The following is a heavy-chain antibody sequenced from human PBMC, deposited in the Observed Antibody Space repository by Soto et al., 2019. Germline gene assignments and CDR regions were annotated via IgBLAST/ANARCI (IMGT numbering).Heavy chain of an antibody. CDR3: AGIGTTVDV. V-gene: IGHV4-31*03. CDR1: AVSITSAGFY. D-gene: IGHD1-1*01. J-gene: IGHJ3*01. Sequence: QVQLQESGPGLVKPSQTLSLTCTVSAVSITSAGFYWSWIRQHPDKGLEWIGFISSSGSTSYNPSLRSRVTMSLDTSKSHFSLNLISVSVADSAVYYCAGIGTTVDVWGQGTTVTVSS. CDR2: ISSSGST.